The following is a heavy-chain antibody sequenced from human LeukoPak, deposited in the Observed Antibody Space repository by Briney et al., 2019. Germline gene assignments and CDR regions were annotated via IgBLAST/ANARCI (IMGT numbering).Heavy chain of an antibody. J-gene: IGHJ6*03. CDR2: IYSSGST. Sequence: SETLSLTCTVSGGSISNYYWSWIRQPPGKGLEWIGYIYSSGSTTYNPSLKSRVTISVDTSKNQFSLKLSSVTAADTAVYYCGGAFYYYYMDVWGKGTTVTASS. V-gene: IGHV4-59*12. CDR1: GGSISNYY. CDR3: GGAFYYYYMDV.